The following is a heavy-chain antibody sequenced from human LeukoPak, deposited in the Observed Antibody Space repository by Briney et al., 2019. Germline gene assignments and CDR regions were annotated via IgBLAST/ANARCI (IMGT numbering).Heavy chain of an antibody. D-gene: IGHD6-13*01. CDR3: AKVIGGGYFDY. CDR2: ITSDGST. J-gene: IGHJ4*02. V-gene: IGHV3-23*01. Sequence: GGSLRLSCRAPGFTFGNYAMSWVRQAPGKGLEWVSGITSDGSTYYADSVKGRFTISRDNSKNTLYLQMNSLRAEDTAVYYCAKVIGGGYFDYWGQGTLVTVSS. CDR1: GFTFGNYA.